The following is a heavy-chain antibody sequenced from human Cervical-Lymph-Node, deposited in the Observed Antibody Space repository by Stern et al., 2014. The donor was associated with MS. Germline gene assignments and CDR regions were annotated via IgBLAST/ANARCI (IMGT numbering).Heavy chain of an antibody. CDR2: IYSGGST. CDR1: GYSVSTNY. J-gene: IGHJ4*02. Sequence: EAQLVESGGGLIQPGGSLRLSCAVSGYSVSTNYMSWIRQAPGKGLEWVAVIYSGGSTYHAESVRGRFTISRDNARNPLSLQMDSLRAEDTAVYYCARDYYDSRGYSHWGQGTLVTVSS. CDR3: ARDYYDSRGYSH. D-gene: IGHD3-22*01. V-gene: IGHV3-53*01.